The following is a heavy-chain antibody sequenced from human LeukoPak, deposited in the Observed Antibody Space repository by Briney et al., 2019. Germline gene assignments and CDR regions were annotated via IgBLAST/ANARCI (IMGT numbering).Heavy chain of an antibody. CDR2: ISYDGSNK. D-gene: IGHD3-22*01. J-gene: IGHJ4*02. CDR1: GFTFSSYA. V-gene: IGHV3-30-3*01. Sequence: GGSLRLSCAASGFTFSSYAMHWVRQAPGKGLEWVAVISYDGSNKYYADSVKGRFTISRDNSKNTLYLQMNSLRAEDTAAYYCARVRTFYYYDSSGYFDYWGQGTLVTVSS. CDR3: ARVRTFYYYDSSGYFDY.